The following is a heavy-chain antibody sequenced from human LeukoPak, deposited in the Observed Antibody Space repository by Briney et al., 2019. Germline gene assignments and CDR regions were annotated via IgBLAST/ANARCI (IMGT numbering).Heavy chain of an antibody. J-gene: IGHJ4*02. Sequence: GRSLRLSCAASGFTFSDYGMHWVRQAPGKGLEWVAFISYDGSIKYYADSVKGRFTISRDNSKNTLFLQMNSLRAEDTAVYYCAKGGCSSNTCYENFWGPGTLVTVSS. CDR1: GFTFSDYG. CDR2: ISYDGSIK. V-gene: IGHV3-30*18. CDR3: AKGGCSSNTCYENF. D-gene: IGHD2-2*01.